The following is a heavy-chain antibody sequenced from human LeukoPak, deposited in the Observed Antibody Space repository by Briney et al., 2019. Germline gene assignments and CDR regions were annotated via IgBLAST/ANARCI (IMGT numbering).Heavy chain of an antibody. CDR3: AKLEAAAGTD. J-gene: IGHJ4*02. D-gene: IGHD6-13*01. Sequence: PGGSLRLSCAASGFTFSSYEMNWVRQAPGKGLEWVSYISSSGSLIYYADSVKGRFTISRDNAKNSLYLQMNSLRAEDTAVYYCAKLEAAAGTDWGQGTLVTVSS. V-gene: IGHV3-48*03. CDR2: ISSSGSLI. CDR1: GFTFSSYE.